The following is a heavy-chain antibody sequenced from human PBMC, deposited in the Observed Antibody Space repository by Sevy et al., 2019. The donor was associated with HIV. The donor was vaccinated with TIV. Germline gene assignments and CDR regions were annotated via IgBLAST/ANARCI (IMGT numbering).Heavy chain of an antibody. CDR3: ARTVGATPFYHYGMDV. V-gene: IGHV1-8*01. Sequence: ASVKVSCKASGYTFTSYDISWVRQATGQGLEWMGWMNPNSGNTGYAQKFQGRVTMTRNTSISTAYMELSSLKSEDTAVYYCARTVGATPFYHYGMDVWGQGTTVTVSS. CDR2: MNPNSGNT. D-gene: IGHD1-26*01. J-gene: IGHJ6*02. CDR1: GYTFTSYD.